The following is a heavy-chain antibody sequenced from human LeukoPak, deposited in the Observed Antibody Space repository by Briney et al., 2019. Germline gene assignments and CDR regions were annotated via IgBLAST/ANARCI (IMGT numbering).Heavy chain of an antibody. CDR3: ASANGGPWSGYYAFDI. V-gene: IGHV1-69*05. CDR1: GGTFSSYA. J-gene: IGHJ3*02. CDR2: IIPIFGTA. D-gene: IGHD3-3*01. Sequence: PVKVSCKASGGTFSSYAISWVRQAPGQGLEWMGRIIPIFGTANYAQKFQGRVTITTDESTSTAYMELSSLRSEDTAVYYCASANGGPWSGYYAFDIWGQGTMVTVSS.